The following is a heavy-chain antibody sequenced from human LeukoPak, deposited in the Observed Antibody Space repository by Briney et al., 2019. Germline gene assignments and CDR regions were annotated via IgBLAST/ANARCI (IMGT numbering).Heavy chain of an antibody. CDR2: INWNGGST. V-gene: IGHV3-20*04. J-gene: IGHJ4*02. CDR3: ARGEGAASFDY. D-gene: IGHD1-26*01. Sequence: PGGSLRLSCAASGFTFDDYGMSWVRQAPGKGLERVSGINWNGGSTGYADSVKGRFTICRDNAKNSLYLQMNSLRAEDTALYYCARGEGAASFDYWGQGTLVTVSS. CDR1: GFTFDDYG.